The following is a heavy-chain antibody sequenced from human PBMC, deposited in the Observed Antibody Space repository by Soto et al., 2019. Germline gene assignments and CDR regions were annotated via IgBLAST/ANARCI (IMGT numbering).Heavy chain of an antibody. CDR1: GGCITSSGYY. J-gene: IGHJ4*02. D-gene: IGHD2-2*01. CDR3: ARGGGSTKVDY. CDR2: TSNSGST. V-gene: IGHV4-31*03. Sequence: QVQLQESGPGLVKPSQTQSLTCTVAGGCITSSGYYWSWIRQHPGEGLEWIGFTSNSGSTSYNPSLKSRVTISVDTSSNQFSLNLKSVTAADTAVYYCARGGGSTKVDYWGQGTLVTVSP.